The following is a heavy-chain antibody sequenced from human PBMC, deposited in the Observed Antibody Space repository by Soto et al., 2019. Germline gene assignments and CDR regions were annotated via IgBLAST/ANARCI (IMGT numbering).Heavy chain of an antibody. CDR1: GFTFSDSP. D-gene: IGHD6-13*01. CDR3: TRPRLEAGLGFDY. Sequence: EVQLVESGGGLVQPGGSLKLSCAASGFTFSDSPMYWVRQASGKGLEWVGRIRTKANDYATQYAASVKGRFTISRDDSKNTAYLQMNSLKTEDTAVYYCTRPRLEAGLGFDYWGQGALVTVSS. J-gene: IGHJ4*02. CDR2: IRTKANDYAT. V-gene: IGHV3-73*02.